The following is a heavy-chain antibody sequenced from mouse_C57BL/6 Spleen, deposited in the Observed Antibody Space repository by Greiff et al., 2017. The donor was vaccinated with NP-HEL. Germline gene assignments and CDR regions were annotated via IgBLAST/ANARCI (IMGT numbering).Heavy chain of an antibody. V-gene: IGHV1-15*01. D-gene: IGHD2-3*01. CDR3: TRSGYSYAMDY. CDR2: IDPETGGT. J-gene: IGHJ4*01. Sequence: QVQLQQSGAELVRPGASVTLSCKASGYTFTDYEMHWVKQTPVHGLEWIGAIDPETGGTAYNQKFKGKAILTADKSSSTAYMELRSLTSEDSAVYYCTRSGYSYAMDYWGQGTSVTVSS. CDR1: GYTFTDYE.